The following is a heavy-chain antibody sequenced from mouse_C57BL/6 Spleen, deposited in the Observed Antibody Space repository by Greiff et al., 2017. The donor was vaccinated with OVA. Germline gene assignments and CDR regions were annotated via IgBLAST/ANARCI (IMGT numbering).Heavy chain of an antibody. V-gene: IGHV1-80*01. J-gene: IGHJ1*03. Sequence: QVQLQQSGAELVKPGASVKISCKASGYAFSSYWMNWVKQRPGKGLEWIGQIHPGDGDTNYNGKFKGKATLTADKSSSTAYMQLSSLTSEDSAVYFCARSGSSYRYFDVWGTGTTVTVSS. CDR3: ARSGSSYRYFDV. CDR2: IHPGDGDT. CDR1: GYAFSSYW. D-gene: IGHD1-1*01.